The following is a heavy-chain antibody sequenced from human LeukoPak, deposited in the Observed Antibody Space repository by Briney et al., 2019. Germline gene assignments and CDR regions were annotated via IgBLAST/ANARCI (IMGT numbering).Heavy chain of an antibody. J-gene: IGHJ3*02. D-gene: IGHD1-26*01. Sequence: GGSLRLSCGASGFTFSSYAMHWVRQAPGKGLEWVAVISYDGSNKYYADSVKGRFTISRDNSKNTLYLQMNSLRAEDTAVYYCARSLPPWELVGAFDIWGQGTMVTVSS. CDR2: ISYDGSNK. CDR3: ARSLPPWELVGAFDI. V-gene: IGHV3-30*04. CDR1: GFTFSSYA.